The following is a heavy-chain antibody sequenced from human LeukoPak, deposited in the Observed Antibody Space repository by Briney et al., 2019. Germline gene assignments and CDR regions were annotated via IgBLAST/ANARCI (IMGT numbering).Heavy chain of an antibody. V-gene: IGHV1-18*01. D-gene: IGHD3-22*01. Sequence: VASVKVSCKASGYTFTDYGITWVRQAPGQGLEWMGWISVYNGNTNYAQNLQGRVTMTTDTSTGTAYMELRSLRSDDTAVYYCARDYYSSSYYGEYWGQGSLVIVSS. CDR3: ARDYYSSSYYGEY. CDR1: GYTFTDYG. J-gene: IGHJ4*02. CDR2: ISVYNGNT.